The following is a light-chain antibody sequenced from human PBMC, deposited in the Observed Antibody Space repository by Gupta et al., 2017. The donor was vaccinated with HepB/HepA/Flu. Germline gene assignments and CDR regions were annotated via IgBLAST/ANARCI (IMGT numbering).Light chain of an antibody. V-gene: IGLV2-14*01. J-gene: IGLJ2*01. CDR2: DVS. CDR1: RSDVGGYNF. CDR3: SSYITYTTLR. Sequence: QSALTQPASVSGSPGQSITISCTATRSDVGGYNFISWYQQHPGKAPKLIIYDVSHRPSGISNRFSGSKSGNTASLTISGLQSEDEAVYYCSSYITYTTLRFGGGTRLTVL.